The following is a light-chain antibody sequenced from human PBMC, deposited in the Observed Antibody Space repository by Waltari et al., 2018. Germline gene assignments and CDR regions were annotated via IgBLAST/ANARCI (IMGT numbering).Light chain of an antibody. J-gene: IGKJ5*01. CDR1: QSLYIN. CDR3: QQDNEWPPIT. CDR2: RAS. V-gene: IGKV3-15*01. Sequence: EIVLTQSPATLSVSQGERVTLSCRASQSLYINLAWYQQKPGQPPRLLIYRASTRATGVPPRFSGTVSGTQFTLTISSLQSEDSGVYYCQQDNEWPPITFGQGTRLEIQ.